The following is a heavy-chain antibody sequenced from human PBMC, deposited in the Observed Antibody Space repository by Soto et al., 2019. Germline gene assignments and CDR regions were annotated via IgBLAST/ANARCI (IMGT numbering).Heavy chain of an antibody. V-gene: IGHV2-5*02. Sequence: QITLKESGPTLVKPTQTLTLTCTFSGFSLNTRGVGVGWIRQPPGKALEWLALIYWDDDKRCSPSLKSRLPITKDTSKHQVVLTMTNMDPVDTATYYCAHRQTYCGGDCYSGFDYWGQGTLVTVSS. CDR1: GFSLNTRGVG. CDR3: AHRQTYCGGDCYSGFDY. J-gene: IGHJ4*02. CDR2: IYWDDDK. D-gene: IGHD2-21*02.